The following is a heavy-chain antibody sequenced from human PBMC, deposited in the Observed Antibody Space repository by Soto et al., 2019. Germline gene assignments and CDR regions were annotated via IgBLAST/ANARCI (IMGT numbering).Heavy chain of an antibody. J-gene: IGHJ6*02. D-gene: IGHD4-17*01. CDR1: SGPDRSHN. CDR3: VRQGIDYLHGLGDV. CDR2: VYYTGDT. Sequence: QVQLQQSGPRLVKPSETLSLTCTVSSGPDRSHNWGWIRQPPGRGLEWIGYVYYTGDTAYNPSLRGRVTISADPSTNDIYLPVNSVTAADTAVYYCVRQGIDYLHGLGDVWGPGTTVSVSS. V-gene: IGHV4-59*08.